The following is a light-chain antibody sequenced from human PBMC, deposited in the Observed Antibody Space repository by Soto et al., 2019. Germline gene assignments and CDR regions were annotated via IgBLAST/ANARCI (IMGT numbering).Light chain of an antibody. J-gene: IGKJ4*01. Sequence: DIQMTQSPSSLSASVGDRVTITCRASQTLFTYLNWYQHKPGKAPKLLVYDASTLQSGVPSLFSASGSGTDFTLTISNLQPEDFATYYCQQNYITPPFTFGGGTKLE. CDR1: QTLFTY. V-gene: IGKV1-39*01. CDR2: DAS. CDR3: QQNYITPPFT.